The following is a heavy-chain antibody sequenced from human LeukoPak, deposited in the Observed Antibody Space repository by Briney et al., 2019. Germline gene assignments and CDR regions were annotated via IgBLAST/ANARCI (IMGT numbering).Heavy chain of an antibody. Sequence: SETLSLTCTVSGDSISSSHYYWGWIRQSPGKGLEWIGSIYSGGETHYNPSLNSRVTIFLDTSRNRFSLNLISVTATDTAVYYCVRDYSNFVQGDWGQGTLVTVSS. J-gene: IGHJ4*02. CDR1: GDSISSSHYY. CDR3: VRDYSNFVQGD. D-gene: IGHD4-11*01. V-gene: IGHV4-39*02. CDR2: IYSGGET.